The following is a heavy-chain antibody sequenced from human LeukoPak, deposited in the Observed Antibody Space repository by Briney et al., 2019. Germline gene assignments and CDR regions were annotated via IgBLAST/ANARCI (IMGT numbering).Heavy chain of an antibody. CDR3: ASPRYGGNGILDY. CDR2: IYYSGST. V-gene: IGHV4-39*01. D-gene: IGHD4-23*01. J-gene: IGHJ4*02. Sequence: SETLSLTCTVSGGSISSSSYYWGWIRQPPGKGLEWIGSIYYSGSTYYNPSLKSRVTISVDTSKNQFSLKLSSVTAADTAVYYCASPRYGGNGILDYWGQGTLVTVSS. CDR1: GGSISSSSYY.